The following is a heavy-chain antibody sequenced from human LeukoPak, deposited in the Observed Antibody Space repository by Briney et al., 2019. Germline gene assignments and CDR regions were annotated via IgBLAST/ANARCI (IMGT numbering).Heavy chain of an antibody. J-gene: IGHJ4*02. Sequence: GGSLRLSCAASGFTFSSYAMSWVRQAPGKGLEWVSIISGSDYTTYYVDSVKGRFTISRDNSKNTLYLQMNSLRADDTAVYYCAKGGLLVASFDYWGQGTLVTVSS. V-gene: IGHV3-23*01. CDR2: ISGSDYTT. CDR3: AKGGLLVASFDY. D-gene: IGHD5-12*01. CDR1: GFTFSSYA.